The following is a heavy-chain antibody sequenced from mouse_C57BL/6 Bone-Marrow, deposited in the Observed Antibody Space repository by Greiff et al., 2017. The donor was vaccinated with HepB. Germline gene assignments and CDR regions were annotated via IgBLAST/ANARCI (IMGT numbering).Heavy chain of an antibody. CDR1: GFTFSNYW. CDR2: IRLKSDNYAT. V-gene: IGHV6-3*01. J-gene: IGHJ1*03. Sequence: EVQLVESGGGLVQPGGSMKLSCVASGFTFSNYWMNWVRQSPEKGLEWVAQIRLKSDNYATHSAESVKGRFTISRDDSKSSVYLQMNNLRAEDTGIYYCTGGDVYWYFDVWGTGTTVTVSS. CDR3: TGGDVYWYFDV.